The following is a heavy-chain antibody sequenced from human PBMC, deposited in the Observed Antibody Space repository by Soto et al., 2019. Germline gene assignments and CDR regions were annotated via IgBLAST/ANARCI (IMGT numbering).Heavy chain of an antibody. D-gene: IGHD3-10*01. CDR1: GYTFIGYY. CDR2: INPNSGGT. J-gene: IGHJ6*02. Sequence: ASVKVSCKASGYTFIGYYIHWVRQAPGQGLEWMGWINPNSGGTNYAQRFQGWVTMTRDRSISTAYMELSSLRSEDTAVYYCARARGRIWFGELLPYYYYYGMDVWGQGTTVTVSS. CDR3: ARARGRIWFGELLPYYYYYGMDV. V-gene: IGHV1-2*04.